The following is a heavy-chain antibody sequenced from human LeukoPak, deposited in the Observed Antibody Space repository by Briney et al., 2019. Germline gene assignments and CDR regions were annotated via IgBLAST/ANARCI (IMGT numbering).Heavy chain of an antibody. V-gene: IGHV1-2*06. Sequence: ASVKVSCKASGYTFTGYYMHWVRQAPGQGLEWMGRINPNSGGTNYAQKFQGRVTMTRDTSISTAYVELSRLRSDDTAVYYCAREEVPANYYYYGMDVWGQGTTVTVSS. J-gene: IGHJ6*02. CDR1: GYTFTGYY. CDR2: INPNSGGT. CDR3: AREEVPANYYYYGMDV.